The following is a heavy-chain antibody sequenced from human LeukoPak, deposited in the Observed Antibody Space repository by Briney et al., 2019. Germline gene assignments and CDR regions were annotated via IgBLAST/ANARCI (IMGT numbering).Heavy chain of an antibody. V-gene: IGHV1-46*01. CDR1: GYTFTTYY. Sequence: GASVKVSCKASGYTFTTYYMHWVRQAPGQGLEWMGVINPSGGSTSYAQKFQGRVTMTRDTSTSTVYMEQSSLTSEDTAVYYCARDRGWFDPWGQGTLVTVSS. D-gene: IGHD2-15*01. CDR3: ARDRGWFDP. J-gene: IGHJ5*02. CDR2: INPSGGST.